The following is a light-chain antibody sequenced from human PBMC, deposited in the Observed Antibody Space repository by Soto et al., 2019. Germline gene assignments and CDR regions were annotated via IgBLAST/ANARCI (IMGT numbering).Light chain of an antibody. Sequence: EIVMTQSPATLSVSPGEGATLSCGASQSVGSNLAWYQQKPGQAPRLLIYGASTRATGIPARFGGSGSGTEFTLTISSMQSEDFAVYYCQQYDKWPLTFGGGTKVDIK. CDR3: QQYDKWPLT. CDR2: GAS. CDR1: QSVGSN. J-gene: IGKJ4*01. V-gene: IGKV3D-15*01.